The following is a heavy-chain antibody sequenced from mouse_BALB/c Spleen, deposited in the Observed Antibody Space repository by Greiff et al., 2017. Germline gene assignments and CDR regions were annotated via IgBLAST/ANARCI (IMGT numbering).Heavy chain of an antibody. CDR2: ISSGSSTI. J-gene: IGHJ3*01. CDR3: ARGYDGGAWFAY. V-gene: IGHV5-17*02. CDR1: GFTFSSFG. Sequence: VQLVESGGGLVQPGGSRKLSCAASGFTFSSFGMHWVRQAPEKGLEWVAYISSGSSTIYYADTVKGRFTISRDNPKNTLFLQMTSLRSEDTAMYYCARGYDGGAWFAYWGQGTLVTVSA. D-gene: IGHD2-2*01.